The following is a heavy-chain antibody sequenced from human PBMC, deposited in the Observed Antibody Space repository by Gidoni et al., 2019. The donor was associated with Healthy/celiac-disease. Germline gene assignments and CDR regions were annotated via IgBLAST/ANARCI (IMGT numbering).Heavy chain of an antibody. CDR1: GYTFTGYY. CDR3: ARTDIVVVVVFGMDV. V-gene: IGHV1-2*02. Sequence: QVQLVQSGAEVKKPGASVKVSCKASGYTFTGYYLQWVRQAPGQGLEWVGWINPNSGGTNYAQKFQGRVTMTRDTSISTAYMELSRLRSDDTAVYYCARTDIVVVVVFGMDVWGQGTTVTVSS. J-gene: IGHJ6*02. CDR2: INPNSGGT. D-gene: IGHD2-15*01.